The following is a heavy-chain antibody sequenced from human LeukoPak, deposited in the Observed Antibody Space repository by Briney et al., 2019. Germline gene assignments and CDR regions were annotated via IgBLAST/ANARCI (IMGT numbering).Heavy chain of an antibody. Sequence: ASVKVSCKASGYTFTSYDINWVRQATGQGLEWMGWMNPNSGNTGYAQKFQGRVTMTRDTSISTAYMELSRLRSDDTAVYYCARGKNYDFWSGPFDYWGQGTLVTVSS. V-gene: IGHV1-8*01. CDR3: ARGKNYDFWSGPFDY. D-gene: IGHD3-3*01. J-gene: IGHJ4*02. CDR2: MNPNSGNT. CDR1: GYTFTSYD.